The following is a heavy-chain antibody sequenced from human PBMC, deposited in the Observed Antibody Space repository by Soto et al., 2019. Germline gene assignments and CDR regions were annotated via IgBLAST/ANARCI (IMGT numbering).Heavy chain of an antibody. CDR2: IVVGSGNT. Sequence: SVNVSYKASGFTFTSSALQWVRQAGGQRLEWIGWIVVGSGNTNYAQKFQERVTITRDMSTSTAYMELSSLRSEDTAVYYCAAGGYYYDSSGQTRIDAFDIWGQGTMVTVSS. J-gene: IGHJ3*02. D-gene: IGHD3-22*01. CDR3: AAGGYYYDSSGQTRIDAFDI. CDR1: GFTFTSSA. V-gene: IGHV1-58*01.